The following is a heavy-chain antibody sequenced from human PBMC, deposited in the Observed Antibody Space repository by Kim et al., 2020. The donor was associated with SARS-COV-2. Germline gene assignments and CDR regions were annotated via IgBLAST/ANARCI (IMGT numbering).Heavy chain of an antibody. Sequence: SETLSLTCAVYGGSFSGYYWSWIRQPPGKGLEWIGEINHSGSTNYNPSLKSRVTISVDTSKNQFSLKLSSVTAADTAVYYCASAVRQCLCRPIFSSFDY. V-gene: IGHV4-34*01. CDR3: ASAVRQCLCRPIFSSFDY. D-gene: IGHD3-3*01. CDR1: GGSFSGYY. CDR2: INHSGST. J-gene: IGHJ4*01.